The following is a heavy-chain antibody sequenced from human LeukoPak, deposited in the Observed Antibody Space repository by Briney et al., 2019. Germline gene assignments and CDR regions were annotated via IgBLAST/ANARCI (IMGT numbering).Heavy chain of an antibody. J-gene: IGHJ4*02. V-gene: IGHV4-34*01. CDR2: IYYSGST. D-gene: IGHD4-23*01. Sequence: SETLSLTCAVYGGSFSGYYWGWIRQPPGKGLEWIGSIYYSGSTDYNPSLKSRVTISVDTSKNQFSLRLSSVTAADTAVYYCARDKYELPFDYWGQGTLVTVSS. CDR3: ARDKYELPFDY. CDR1: GGSFSGYY.